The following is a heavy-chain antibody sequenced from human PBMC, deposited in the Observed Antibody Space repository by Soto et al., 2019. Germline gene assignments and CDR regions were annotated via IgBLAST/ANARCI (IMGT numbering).Heavy chain of an antibody. CDR1: GYSFTSYW. V-gene: IGHV5-51*01. Sequence: LGESLKISCKGSGYSFTSYWIGWVRQMPGKGLEWMGIIYPGDSDTRYSPSFQGQVTISADKSISTAYLQWSSLKASDTAMYYCARQIMVRGVIIEYYGMAVRGQGTTVTSP. D-gene: IGHD3-10*01. J-gene: IGHJ6*02. CDR3: ARQIMVRGVIIEYYGMAV. CDR2: IYPGDSDT.